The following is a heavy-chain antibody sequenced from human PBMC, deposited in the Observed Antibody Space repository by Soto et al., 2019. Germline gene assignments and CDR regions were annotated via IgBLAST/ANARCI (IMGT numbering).Heavy chain of an antibody. J-gene: IGHJ4*02. CDR1: GGTLSSYV. D-gene: IGHD2-15*01. CDR2: IIPIFGTT. CDR3: ARDPRQDCSGETCYYS. V-gene: IGHV1-69*01. Sequence: QVQLVQSAAEVKKPGSSVKVSCKASGGTLSSYVISWVRQAPGQGLEWMGGIIPIFGTTTYGEKFQGRVTITADESTSTTYMDLRSLKSEDTAVYYCARDPRQDCSGETCYYSWGQGTLVTVSS.